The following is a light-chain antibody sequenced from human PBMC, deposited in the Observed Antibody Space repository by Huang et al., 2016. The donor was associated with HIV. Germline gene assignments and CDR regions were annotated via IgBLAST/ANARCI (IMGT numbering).Light chain of an antibody. CDR2: GAS. V-gene: IGKV3-15*01. J-gene: IGKJ4*01. Sequence: EMVMTQSPATLSVSPGERATVSCRASQSINSNLAWYQQKPGQAPRRLIYGASTRATGSPARFRGSGSGTEFTLTISSLQSEDFAFYYCQHYNNWPPLVTFGGGTKVEIK. CDR1: QSINSN. CDR3: QHYNNWPPLVT.